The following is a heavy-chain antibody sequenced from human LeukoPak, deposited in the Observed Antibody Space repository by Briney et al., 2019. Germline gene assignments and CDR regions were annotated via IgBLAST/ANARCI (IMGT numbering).Heavy chain of an antibody. CDR3: ARGWVSSSSSPNRGSWFDP. Sequence: SQTLSLTCTVSGGSISSGGYYWSWIRQHPGKGLEWIGYIYYSGSTYYNPSLKSRVTISVDTSKNQFSLKLSSVTAADTAVYYCARGWVSSSSSPNRGSWFDPWGQGTLVTVSS. J-gene: IGHJ5*02. CDR2: IYYSGST. D-gene: IGHD6-13*01. V-gene: IGHV4-31*03. CDR1: GGSISSGGYY.